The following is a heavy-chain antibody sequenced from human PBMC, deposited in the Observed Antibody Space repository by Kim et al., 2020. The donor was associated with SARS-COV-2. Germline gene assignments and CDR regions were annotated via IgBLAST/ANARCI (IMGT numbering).Heavy chain of an antibody. CDR2: IYYSGST. J-gene: IGHJ6*02. D-gene: IGHD7-27*01. Sequence: SETLSHTCTVSGGSISSYYWSWIRQPPGKGLEWIGYIYYSGSTNYNPSLKSRVTISVDTSKNQFSLKLSSVTAADTAVYYCARHFVLGKEYYYYGMDVWGQGTTVTVSS. V-gene: IGHV4-59*08. CDR3: ARHFVLGKEYYYYGMDV. CDR1: GGSISSYY.